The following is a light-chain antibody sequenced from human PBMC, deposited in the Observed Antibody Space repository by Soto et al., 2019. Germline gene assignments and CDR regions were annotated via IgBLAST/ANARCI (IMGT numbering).Light chain of an antibody. J-gene: IGKJ3*01. CDR3: QQYGSTPGFT. CDR2: GAS. Sequence: EIVLTQSPGTLSLSPGERATLSCRASQSVSSSYLAWYQQKPGQAPRLLIYGASSRATGIPDRFSGSGSGTDFTFTISRLEPEEFSVYYCQQYGSTPGFTFGAGTKVDIK. CDR1: QSVSSSY. V-gene: IGKV3-20*01.